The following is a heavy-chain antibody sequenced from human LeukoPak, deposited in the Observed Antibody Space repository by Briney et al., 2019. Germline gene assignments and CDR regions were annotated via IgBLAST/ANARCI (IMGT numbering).Heavy chain of an antibody. CDR3: ATDKLRLYY. Sequence: ASVKVSCKVSGYTLTEVAMHWVRQAPGKGLEWMGGFDPEDGETIYAQKFQGRVTMTEDTSTDTAYMELSSLRSEDTAVYCCATDKLRLYYWGQGTLVTVSS. J-gene: IGHJ4*02. D-gene: IGHD4-17*01. V-gene: IGHV1-24*01. CDR1: GYTLTEVA. CDR2: FDPEDGET.